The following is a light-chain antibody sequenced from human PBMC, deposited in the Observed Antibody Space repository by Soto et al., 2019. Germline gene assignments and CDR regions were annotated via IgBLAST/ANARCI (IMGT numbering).Light chain of an antibody. J-gene: IGKJ5*01. V-gene: IGKV3-20*01. CDR1: QSIGSSY. CDR2: AAS. Sequence: EIMLTQSPGTLSLSPGDRATLSCRASQSIGSSYLVWFQQKAGQAPRLLMYAASNRATGIPDRFSGSGSGADFTLTISRLEPEDFAVYYCHQYGTAPITFGQGTRLEIK. CDR3: HQYGTAPIT.